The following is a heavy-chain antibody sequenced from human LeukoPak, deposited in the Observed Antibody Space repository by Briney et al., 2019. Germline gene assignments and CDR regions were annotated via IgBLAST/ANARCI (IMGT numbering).Heavy chain of an antibody. Sequence: ASVKVSCKASGYTFTYYAIQWVRQAPGQRLEWMGWINAGNGNTKYSQKFQGRVTITRYTSASTAYMELRSLRSEDTAVYYCAKSGDYLWDYWGQGTLVTVSS. D-gene: IGHD3-16*01. CDR2: INAGNGNT. V-gene: IGHV1-3*01. CDR3: AKSGDYLWDY. CDR1: GYTFTYYA. J-gene: IGHJ4*02.